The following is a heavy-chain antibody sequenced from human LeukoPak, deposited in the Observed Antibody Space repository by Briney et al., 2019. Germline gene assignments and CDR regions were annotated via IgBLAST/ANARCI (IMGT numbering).Heavy chain of an antibody. CDR3: ATGLRLGELSFRFDY. J-gene: IGHJ4*02. CDR2: FDPEDGET. CDR1: GYTLTELS. Sequence: ASVKVSCKVSGYTLTELSMHWVRQAPGKGLEWMGGFDPEDGETIYTQKFQGRVTMTEDTSTDTAYMELSSLRSEDTAVYYCATGLRLGELSFRFDYWGQGTLVTVSS. D-gene: IGHD3-16*02. V-gene: IGHV1-24*01.